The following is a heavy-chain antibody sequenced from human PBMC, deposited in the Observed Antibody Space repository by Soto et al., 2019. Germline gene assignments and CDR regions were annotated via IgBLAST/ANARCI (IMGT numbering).Heavy chain of an antibody. CDR1: GGSISSSNW. CDR3: ARAYDSSGYYYVTDGMDV. V-gene: IGHV4-4*02. Sequence: QVQLQESGPGLVKPSGTLSLTCAVSGGSISSSNWWSWVRQPPGKGLEWIGEIYHSGSTNYNPSLKSRGTQSVDKAKNQFSLKLSSGTAADTAVYYCARAYDSSGYYYVTDGMDVWGQGTTVTVSS. CDR2: IYHSGST. D-gene: IGHD3-22*01. J-gene: IGHJ6*02.